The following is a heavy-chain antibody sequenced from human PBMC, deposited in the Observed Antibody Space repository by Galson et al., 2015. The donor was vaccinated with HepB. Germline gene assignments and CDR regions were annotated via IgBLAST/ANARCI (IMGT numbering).Heavy chain of an antibody. CDR1: GFTFSSYS. D-gene: IGHD6-13*01. CDR2: ISSSSSTI. J-gene: IGHJ6*02. Sequence: SLRLSCAASGFTFSSYSMNWVRQAPGKGLEWVSYISSSSSTIYYADSVKGRFTISRDNAKNSLYLQMNSLRDEDTAVYYCARDRGSSWLIYGMDVWGQGTTVTVSS. V-gene: IGHV3-48*02. CDR3: ARDRGSSWLIYGMDV.